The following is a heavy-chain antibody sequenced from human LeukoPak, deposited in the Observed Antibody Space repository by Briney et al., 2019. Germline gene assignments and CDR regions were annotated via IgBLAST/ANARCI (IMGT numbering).Heavy chain of an antibody. CDR2: IKQDGSEK. V-gene: IGHV3-7*01. J-gene: IGHJ6*03. Sequence: GRSLRLSCAASGSTFSSYWMSWVRQAPGTGLERVANIKQDGSEKYYMDSVKGRFTISRDNAKTSLYLQMNSLRAEDTAVYYCVRDEGPGSSSYYYYMDVWGKGTTVTVSS. CDR1: GSTFSSYW. D-gene: IGHD6-6*01. CDR3: VRDEGPGSSSYYYYMDV.